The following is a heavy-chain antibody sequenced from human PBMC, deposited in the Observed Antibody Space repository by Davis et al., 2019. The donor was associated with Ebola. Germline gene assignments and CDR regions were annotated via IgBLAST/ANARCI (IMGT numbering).Heavy chain of an antibody. CDR2: IWYDGSNK. V-gene: IGHV3-33*01. D-gene: IGHD6-19*01. J-gene: IGHJ6*02. CDR1: GFTFSSYG. Sequence: GGSLRLSCAASGFTFSSYGMHWVRQAPGKGLEWVAVIWYDGSNKYYADSVKGRFTISRDNAKNSLYLQMNSLRAEDTAVYYCARSYSSGWYPRYYGMDVWGQGTTVTVSS. CDR3: ARSYSSGWYPRYYGMDV.